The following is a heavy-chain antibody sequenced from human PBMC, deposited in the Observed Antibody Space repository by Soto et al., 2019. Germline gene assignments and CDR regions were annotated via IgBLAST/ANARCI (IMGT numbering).Heavy chain of an antibody. CDR3: ARHNYDSSGTAVDV. Sequence: QVQLQESGPGLVKPSQTLSLTCTVSGGSISSGGYYWSWIRQQPGQGLEWIGYLYYSGSTYYNPSLKSLVTISVATSKNQFSLKRSSVTAADTAVYYCARHNYDSSGTAVDVWGQGTTVTVSS. CDR1: GGSISSGGYY. V-gene: IGHV4-31*01. CDR2: LYYSGST. J-gene: IGHJ6*02. D-gene: IGHD3-22*01.